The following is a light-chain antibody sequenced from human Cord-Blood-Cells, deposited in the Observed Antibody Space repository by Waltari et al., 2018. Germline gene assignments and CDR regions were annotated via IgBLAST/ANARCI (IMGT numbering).Light chain of an antibody. V-gene: IGLV2-14*01. Sequence: QSALTQPASVSGSPGQSITISCTGTSSDVGGYNYVSWYQQHPGKAPKLMSYDVSKRPSGVSNRFYGSKSGNTASLTISGLQAEDEADYYCSSYKSSSTWVFGGGTKLTVL. CDR3: SSYKSSSTWV. J-gene: IGLJ3*02. CDR1: SSDVGGYNY. CDR2: DVS.